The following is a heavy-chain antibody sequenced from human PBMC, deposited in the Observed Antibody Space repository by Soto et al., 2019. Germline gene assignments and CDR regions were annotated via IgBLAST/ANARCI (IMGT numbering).Heavy chain of an antibody. CDR1: GASIITDNYF. CDR3: ARVSPYYYDSSGYYAYTGDWFDP. J-gene: IGHJ5*02. D-gene: IGHD3-22*01. V-gene: IGHV4-39*07. CDR2: ISYSGRT. Sequence: SETLSLTCTVSGASIITDNYFWVWIRQSPRRGLELIGSISYSGRTYDNPSLQSRVTISIVASKNQFSLKLSSVTAADTAVYYCARVSPYYYDSSGYYAYTGDWFDPWGQGTLVTVSS.